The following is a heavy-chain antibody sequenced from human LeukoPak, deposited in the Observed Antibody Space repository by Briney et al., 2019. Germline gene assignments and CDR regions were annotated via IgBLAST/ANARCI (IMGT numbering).Heavy chain of an antibody. CDR1: GFTFNSYS. D-gene: IGHD4-17*01. Sequence: GGSLRLSCAAPGFTFNSYSMNWVRQTPEKGLEWVSSISHSSTYMYYTDSVKGRFTISRDNAKNSLYLQMNSLRAEDTAVYYCARVPPTTAHSWGQGTLVTVSS. J-gene: IGHJ4*02. V-gene: IGHV3-21*01. CDR3: ARVPPTTAHS. CDR2: ISHSSTYM.